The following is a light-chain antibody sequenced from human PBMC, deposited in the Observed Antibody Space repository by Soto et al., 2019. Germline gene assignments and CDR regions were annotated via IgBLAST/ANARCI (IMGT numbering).Light chain of an antibody. Sequence: QSVLTKPSSGPGAPERWVTSPCTRSSYNIGAGHDVHWYRQLPGTAPKLLVYGNNNRPSGVPDRFSGSKSGTSASLAITGLQADDESVYSCTSYVSSRTGYVFVTRTKVTV. J-gene: IGLJ1*01. CDR3: TSYVSSRTGYV. CDR2: GNN. CDR1: SYNIGAGHD. V-gene: IGLV1-40*01.